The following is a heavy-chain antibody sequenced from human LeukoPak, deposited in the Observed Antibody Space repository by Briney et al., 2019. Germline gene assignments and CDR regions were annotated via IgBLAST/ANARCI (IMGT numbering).Heavy chain of an antibody. CDR2: IYTSGST. CDR3: ASSQGDGFNSH. CDR1: GGSISSYY. V-gene: IGHV4-4*09. D-gene: IGHD5-24*01. Sequence: SETLSLTCTVSGGSISSYYWSWIRQPPGKGLEWIGYIYTSGSTNYNPSLKSRVTISVDTSKNQFSLKLSSVTAADTVVYYCASSQGDGFNSHWGQGTLVTVSS. J-gene: IGHJ4*02.